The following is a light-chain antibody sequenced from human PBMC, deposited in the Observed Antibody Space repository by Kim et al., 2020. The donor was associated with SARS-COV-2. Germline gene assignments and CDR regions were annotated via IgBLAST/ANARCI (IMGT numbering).Light chain of an antibody. CDR2: LNSDGSH. CDR3: QTWGTGIHVV. J-gene: IGLJ2*01. CDR1: SGHSGDA. V-gene: IGLV4-69*01. Sequence: VKVTGTRSSGHSGDAIAWHQQQAEKGPRYLMKLNSDGSHSKGDGIPDRFSGSSSGAERYLTISSLQSEDEADYYCQTWGTGIHVVFGGGTQLTVL.